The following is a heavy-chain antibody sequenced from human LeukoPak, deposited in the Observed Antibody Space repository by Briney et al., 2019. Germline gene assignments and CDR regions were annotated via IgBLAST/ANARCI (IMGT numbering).Heavy chain of an antibody. CDR3: ARDSGFHYDQFDC. CDR2: ISTAGSTV. J-gene: IGHJ4*02. V-gene: IGHV3-48*04. CDR1: GFTFSSYS. D-gene: IGHD3-22*01. Sequence: GGSLRLSCAASGFTFSSYSMNWVRQAPGKGLEWVSYISTAGSTVYYADSVEGRFTISRDNAKNSLYLQMNSLRAEDTAVYCCARDSGFHYDQFDCWGQGTLVTVSS.